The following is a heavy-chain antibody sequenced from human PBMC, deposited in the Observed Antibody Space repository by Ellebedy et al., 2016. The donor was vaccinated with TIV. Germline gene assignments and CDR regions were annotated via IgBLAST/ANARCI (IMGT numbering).Heavy chain of an antibody. Sequence: AASVKVSCKASGGTFSSYAISWVRQAPGQGLEWMGGIIPIFGTANYAQKFQGKVTITADESTSTAYMELSSLRSEDTAVYYCARGVPYDILTGYYYWFDPWGQGTLVTVSS. J-gene: IGHJ5*02. CDR1: GGTFSSYA. V-gene: IGHV1-69*13. CDR3: ARGVPYDILTGYYYWFDP. D-gene: IGHD3-9*01. CDR2: IIPIFGTA.